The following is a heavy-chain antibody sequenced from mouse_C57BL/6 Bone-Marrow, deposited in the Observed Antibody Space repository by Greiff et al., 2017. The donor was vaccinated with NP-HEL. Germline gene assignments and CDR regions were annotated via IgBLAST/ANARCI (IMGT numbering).Heavy chain of an antibody. V-gene: IGHV1-47*01. J-gene: IGHJ1*03. Sequence: QVQLKQSGAELVKPGASVKMSCKASGYTFTTYPIEWMKQNHGKSLEWIGNFHPYNDDTKYNEKFKGKATLTVEKSSSTVYLELSRLTSDDSAVYYCARGPYYGSSWYFDVWGTGTTVTVSS. CDR2: FHPYNDDT. CDR1: GYTFTTYP. D-gene: IGHD1-1*01. CDR3: ARGPYYGSSWYFDV.